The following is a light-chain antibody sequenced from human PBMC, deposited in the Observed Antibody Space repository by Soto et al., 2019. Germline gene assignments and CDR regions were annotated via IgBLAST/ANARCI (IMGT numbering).Light chain of an antibody. CDR3: QQDCNLPPT. CDR1: QSVSSSY. CDR2: GAS. J-gene: IGKJ1*01. Sequence: PGERVTLSCRAGQSVSSSYLTWYQQKPGQAPSLLIYGASTRATSIPARFSGSGSGTDFTLTISSLLPEDFAVYYCQQDCNLPPTFGQGTKVDI. V-gene: IGKV3D-7*01.